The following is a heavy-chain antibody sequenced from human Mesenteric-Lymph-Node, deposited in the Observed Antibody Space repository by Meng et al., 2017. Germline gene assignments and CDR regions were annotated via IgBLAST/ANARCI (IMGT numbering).Heavy chain of an antibody. Sequence: VPGSGQPSQTLSLPCTFSGYSISSGGFYWNWIRQHPGKGLEWIGNIYYTGSTYYNPPLKSRVAISVDTSKNQFSLKLSSVTAADSAVYYCARGGDTAIYDSWGEGALVTVSS. CDR3: ARGGDTAIYDS. D-gene: IGHD5-18*01. V-gene: IGHV4-31*03. CDR1: GYSISSGGFY. J-gene: IGHJ4*02. CDR2: IYYTGST.